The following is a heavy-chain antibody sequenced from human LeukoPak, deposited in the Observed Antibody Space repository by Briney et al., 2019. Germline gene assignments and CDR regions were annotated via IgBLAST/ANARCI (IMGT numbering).Heavy chain of an antibody. Sequence: PGGSLRLSCAASGFTFSTYPMSWVRQAPGKGLEWVSVISGSGTTTTYADSVKGRFTISRDNSKNTLYLQMNSLRAEDTALYYCAKAYDSGTYDLLNWGHGTLVTVSS. V-gene: IGHV3-23*01. D-gene: IGHD3-10*01. CDR2: ISGSGTTT. CDR3: AKAYDSGTYDLLN. J-gene: IGHJ4*01. CDR1: GFTFSTYP.